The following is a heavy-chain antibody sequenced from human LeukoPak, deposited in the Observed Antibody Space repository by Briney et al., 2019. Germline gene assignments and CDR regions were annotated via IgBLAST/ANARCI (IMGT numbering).Heavy chain of an antibody. Sequence: KPSETLSLTCTVSGGSISSYYWSWIRQPPGKGLEWIGYIYYSGNTNYNPSLKSRATISVDTSKNQFSLKLSSVTAADTAVYYCARSVGGDYFDYWGQGTLATVSS. D-gene: IGHD3-16*01. J-gene: IGHJ4*02. CDR1: GGSISSYY. CDR2: IYYSGNT. V-gene: IGHV4-59*01. CDR3: ARSVGGDYFDY.